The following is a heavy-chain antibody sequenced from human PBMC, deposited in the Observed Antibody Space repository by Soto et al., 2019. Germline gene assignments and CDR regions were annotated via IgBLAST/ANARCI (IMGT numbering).Heavy chain of an antibody. D-gene: IGHD2-15*01. Sequence: QVQLVESGGGVVQPGRSLRLSCAASGFTFSSYGMHWVRQAPGKGLEWVAVISYDGSNKYYADSVKGRFTISRDNSKITLYLQMNSLRAEDTAVYYCAKDHSVVVVAAFDYWGQGTLVTVSS. CDR1: GFTFSSYG. V-gene: IGHV3-30*18. CDR3: AKDHSVVVVAAFDY. J-gene: IGHJ4*02. CDR2: ISYDGSNK.